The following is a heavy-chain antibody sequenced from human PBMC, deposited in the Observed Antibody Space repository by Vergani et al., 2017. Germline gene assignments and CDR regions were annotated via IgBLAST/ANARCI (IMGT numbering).Heavy chain of an antibody. CDR1: GGTFSSYT. Sequence: QVQLVQSGAEVKKPGSSVKVSCKASGGTFSSYTISWVRQAPGQGLEWMGRIIPILGIANYAQKFQGRVTITADKSTSTAYMELSILRSEDTAVYYCARDNRDYDFWSGYYTGDGMDVWGQGTTVTVSS. J-gene: IGHJ6*02. V-gene: IGHV1-69*08. D-gene: IGHD3-3*01. CDR2: IIPILGIA. CDR3: ARDNRDYDFWSGYYTGDGMDV.